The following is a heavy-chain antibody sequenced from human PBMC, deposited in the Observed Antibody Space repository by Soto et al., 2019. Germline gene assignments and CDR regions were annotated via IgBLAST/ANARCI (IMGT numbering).Heavy chain of an antibody. CDR2: ISADGVNK. J-gene: IGHJ4*02. D-gene: IGHD6-19*01. CDR3: GGGSRWSDY. CDR1: GFTFRSYG. V-gene: IGHV3-30*03. Sequence: QVQLVESGGGVVQPGRSLRLSCAASGFTFRSYGMHWVRQDPGKGLEWVALISADGVNKYYADSVKGRFTISRDNSKNTLYLQMNSQRAEDTAVYYCGGGSRWSDYWGQGTLVTVSS.